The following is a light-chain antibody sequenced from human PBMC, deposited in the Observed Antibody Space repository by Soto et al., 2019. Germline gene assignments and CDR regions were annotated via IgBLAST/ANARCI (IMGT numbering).Light chain of an antibody. CDR3: CSYAGSTSDV. V-gene: IGLV2-23*01. Sequence: QSALTQPASVSRSPGQSITIFCTGTSSDFGIFNAVSWYQQHPGKAPKLLIYEGNKRPSGVSNRFSGSKSGNTASLTISGLQAEDEADYYCCSYAGSTSDVFGTGTKLTVL. CDR1: SSDFGIFNA. J-gene: IGLJ1*01. CDR2: EGN.